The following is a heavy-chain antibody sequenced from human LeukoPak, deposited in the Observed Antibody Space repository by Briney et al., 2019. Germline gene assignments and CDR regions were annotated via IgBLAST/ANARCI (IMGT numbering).Heavy chain of an antibody. Sequence: GGSLRLSCAASGFTFSSYSMNWVRQAPGKGLEWVSYISSSSSTIYYADSVKGRFTISRDNAKNSLYQQMNSLRAEDTAVYYCARAYSSSWYEGYWFDPSGQGTLVTVSS. CDR3: ARAYSSSWYEGYWFDP. CDR2: ISSSSSTI. D-gene: IGHD6-13*01. V-gene: IGHV3-48*01. J-gene: IGHJ5*02. CDR1: GFTFSSYS.